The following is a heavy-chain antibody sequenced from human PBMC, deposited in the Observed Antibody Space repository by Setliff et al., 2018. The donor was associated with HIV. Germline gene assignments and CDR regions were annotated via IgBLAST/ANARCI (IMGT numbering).Heavy chain of an antibody. CDR3: ARQGNIVVVTSFDY. V-gene: IGHV4-59*08. CDR2: IYYTGSA. CDR1: GGSLTNHY. Sequence: PSETLSLTCTVSGGSLTNHYWSWIRQSPGKGLEWFGYIYYTGSASYNPSLKSRVTISVDTSKNQFSLRLNSVTAADTAVYYCARQGNIVVVTSFDYWGQGTLVTVSS. J-gene: IGHJ4*02. D-gene: IGHD2-21*02.